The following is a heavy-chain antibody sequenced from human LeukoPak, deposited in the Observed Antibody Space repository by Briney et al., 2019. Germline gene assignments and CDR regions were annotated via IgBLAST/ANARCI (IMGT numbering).Heavy chain of an antibody. D-gene: IGHD1-26*01. V-gene: IGHV1-2*02. J-gene: IGHJ4*02. CDR1: GYTFTGYY. CDR2: INPNSGGT. Sequence: ASVKVSCKASGYTFTGYYMHWVRQAPGQGLEWMGWINPNSGGTNYAQKFQGRVTMTRDTSISTAYMELSRLRSDDTAVYYCARSLVGATTHNDYWGQGTLVTVSS. CDR3: ARSLVGATTHNDY.